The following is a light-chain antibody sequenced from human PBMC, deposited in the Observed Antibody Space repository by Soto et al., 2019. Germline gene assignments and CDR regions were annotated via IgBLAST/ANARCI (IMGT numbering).Light chain of an antibody. Sequence: QSVLTQPPSVSAAPGQKVTISCSGSSSNIGGNSVSWYQQLPGTAPKLLIYDDNKRPSGIPDRFSGSKSGTSATLTISGLQAEDEADYYCSSFTRRSTLVFGIGTKVTVL. J-gene: IGLJ1*01. CDR1: SSNIGGNS. CDR2: DDN. CDR3: SSFTRRSTLV. V-gene: IGLV1-51*01.